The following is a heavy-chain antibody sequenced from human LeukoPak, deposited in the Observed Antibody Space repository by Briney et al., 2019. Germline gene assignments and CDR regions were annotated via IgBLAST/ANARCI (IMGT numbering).Heavy chain of an antibody. J-gene: IGHJ4*02. CDR1: GFAFTSSW. CDR2: IKQDGSEK. Sequence: PGGSLRLSCAASGFAFTSSWMSWVRQAPGTGLEWVANIKQDGSEKYYVDSVRGRFTISRDNAKNSLYLQMNSLRAEDTAVYYCVRLSIAAAQGDYWGQGTLVTVSS. D-gene: IGHD6-13*01. V-gene: IGHV3-7*01. CDR3: VRLSIAAAQGDY.